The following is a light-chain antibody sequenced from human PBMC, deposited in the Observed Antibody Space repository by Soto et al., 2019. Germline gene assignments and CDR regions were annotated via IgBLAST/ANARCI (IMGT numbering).Light chain of an antibody. CDR3: QVWDSSTGV. CDR1: NIGSKN. CDR2: RDS. V-gene: IGLV3-9*01. J-gene: IGLJ1*01. Sequence: YELTQPLSVSVALGQTARITCGGNNIGSKNVHWYQQKPGQAPVLVIYRDSNRPSGIPERFSGSNSGNTATLTISRAQAGDEADYYCQVWDSSTGVFGTGTKLTVL.